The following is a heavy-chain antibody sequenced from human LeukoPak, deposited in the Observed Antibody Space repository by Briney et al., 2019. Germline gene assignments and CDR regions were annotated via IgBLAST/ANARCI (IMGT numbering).Heavy chain of an antibody. Sequence: PSGTLSLTCAVSGGSISSSNWWSWVRQPPGKGLEWIGEVHHSGGTNYNPSLKSRVTISADRSNNRFSLSLNSVTAADTAVFYCARGEEYGSGTVHFDYWGQGTLVIVSS. CDR2: VHHSGGT. V-gene: IGHV4-4*02. D-gene: IGHD3-10*01. J-gene: IGHJ4*02. CDR3: ARGEEYGSGTVHFDY. CDR1: GGSISSSNW.